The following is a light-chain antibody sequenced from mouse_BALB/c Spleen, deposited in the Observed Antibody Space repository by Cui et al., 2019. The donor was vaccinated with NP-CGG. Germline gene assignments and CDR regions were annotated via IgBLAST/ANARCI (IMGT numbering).Light chain of an antibody. J-gene: IGLJ1*01. CDR2: GTN. CDR1: TGAVTTSNY. V-gene: IGLV1*01. Sequence: VVSQNAAPTTSPGETVTLTCRSSTGAVTTSNYANWVQEKPDHLFTGLIGGTNNRVPGVPARFSGSLIGDKAALTITGAQTEDEAIYFCALWYSNHWVFGGGTKLTVL. CDR3: ALWYSNHWV.